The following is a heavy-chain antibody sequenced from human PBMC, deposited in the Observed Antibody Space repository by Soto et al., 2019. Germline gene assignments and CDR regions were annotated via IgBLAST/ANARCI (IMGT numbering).Heavy chain of an antibody. Sequence: SETLSLTCAVYGASYSSLHWSWIRQTPGKGLEWIGQINHSARINYNPSLKSRVTISVDTSNNQFSLKLSSVTAADTGIYYCARGDYHDNSGNYALDYWGQGTLVTVSS. V-gene: IGHV4-34*01. CDR3: ARGDYHDNSGNYALDY. D-gene: IGHD3-22*01. J-gene: IGHJ4*02. CDR1: GASYSSLH. CDR2: INHSARI.